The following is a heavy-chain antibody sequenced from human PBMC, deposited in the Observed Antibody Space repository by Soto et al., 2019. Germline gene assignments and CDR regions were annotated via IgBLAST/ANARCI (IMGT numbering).Heavy chain of an antibody. D-gene: IGHD3-10*01. CDR1: GFTFSTSV. CDR2: ISYGGVNK. V-gene: IGHV3-30-3*01. Sequence: QVQLVESGGGVVQPGGSLRLSCAASGFTFSTSVMHWVRQAPGTGLEWMAIISYGGVNKYYADSVKGRFTISRDISEITLYLQLNSLRTDDTAVYDCARGEFEDGRVHFDYWGQGTLFYVSS. J-gene: IGHJ4*02. CDR3: ARGEFEDGRVHFDY.